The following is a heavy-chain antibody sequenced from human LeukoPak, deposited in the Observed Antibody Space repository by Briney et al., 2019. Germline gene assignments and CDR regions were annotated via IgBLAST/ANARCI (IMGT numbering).Heavy chain of an antibody. CDR1: GGSISSSSYY. CDR2: IYYSGST. J-gene: IGHJ3*02. CDR3: ARAGWYSYGPTDAFDI. V-gene: IGHV4-39*01. D-gene: IGHD5-18*01. Sequence: SETLSLTCTVSGGSISSSSYYWGWIRQPPGKGLEWIGSIYYSGSTYYNPSLKSRVTISVDTSKNQFSLKLNSVTPEDTAVYYCARAGWYSYGPTDAFDIWGQGTMVTVSS.